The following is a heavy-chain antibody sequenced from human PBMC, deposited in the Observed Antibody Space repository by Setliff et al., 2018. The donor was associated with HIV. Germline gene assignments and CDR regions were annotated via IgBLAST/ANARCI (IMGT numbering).Heavy chain of an antibody. D-gene: IGHD2-2*01. CDR3: ARGHCSGTNCYGVDYYGMDV. CDR1: GGSISSDNW. V-gene: IGHV4-4*02. J-gene: IGHJ6*02. CDR2: IYHSEYT. Sequence: SETLSLTCTVSGGSISSDNWWTWVRQAPGKGLEWIGEIYHSEYTNYNPSLKSRVSMSVDKSRNQFSVKLTSVTAADTAVYYCARGHCSGTNCYGVDYYGMDVWGQGTTVTVSS.